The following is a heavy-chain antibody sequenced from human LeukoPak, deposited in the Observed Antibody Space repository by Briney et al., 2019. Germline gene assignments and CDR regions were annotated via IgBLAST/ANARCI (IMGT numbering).Heavy chain of an antibody. CDR2: IKEDGSSQ. Sequence: GSLRLSCVASGFTFSHSWMTWVRQAPGKGLEWVGHIKEDGSSQNYADSVKGRFTISRDNAKSSLSLQLNSLRAEDTALYYCAREIVGGASAFDYWGQGTLVTVSS. J-gene: IGHJ4*02. D-gene: IGHD4-23*01. CDR1: GFTFSHSW. CDR3: AREIVGGASAFDY. V-gene: IGHV3-7*03.